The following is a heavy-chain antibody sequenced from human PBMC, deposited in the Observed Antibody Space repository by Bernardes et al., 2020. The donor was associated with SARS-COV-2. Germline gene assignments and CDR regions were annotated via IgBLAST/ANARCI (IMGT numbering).Heavy chain of an antibody. CDR3: ARDWAGTNFYYGMDV. CDR1: GFTVSSNY. CDR2: IYSGGST. D-gene: IGHD6-19*01. V-gene: IGHV3-53*01. J-gene: IGHJ6*02. Sequence: GSLRLSCAASGFTVSSNYMSWVRQAPGKGLEWVSVIYSGGSTYYADSVKGRFTISRDNSKNTLYLQMNSLRAEDTAVYYCARDWAGTNFYYGMDVWGQGTTVTVSS.